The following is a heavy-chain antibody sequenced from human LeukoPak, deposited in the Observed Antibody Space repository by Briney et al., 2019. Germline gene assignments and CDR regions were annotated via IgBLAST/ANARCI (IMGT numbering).Heavy chain of an antibody. Sequence: ASVKVSCEASGFTFTSSSIQGVPHARGQRLEWIGWIAVGSGNTNYAQKLQERVTITRDMSTSTVYMELSSLRSEDTAVYYCARTYYYDRSGYYYGYWGQGTLVTVSS. J-gene: IGHJ4*02. D-gene: IGHD3-22*01. CDR2: IAVGSGNT. CDR3: ARTYYYDRSGYYYGY. V-gene: IGHV1-58*02. CDR1: GFTFTSSS.